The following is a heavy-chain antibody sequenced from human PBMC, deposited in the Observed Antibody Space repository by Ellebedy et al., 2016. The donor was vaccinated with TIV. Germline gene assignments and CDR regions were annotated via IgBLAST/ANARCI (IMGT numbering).Heavy chain of an antibody. CDR3: AKDRSYCTAGSCYLFDS. CDR1: GFTFSSYG. CDR2: ISYHGSIT. V-gene: IGHV3-30*18. Sequence: GESLKISCAASGFTFSSYGMHWVRQTPGKGLEYVAVISYHGSITFYRDSVKGRFTISRDNSKNILYLQMNSLRAEDTALYYCAKDRSYCTAGSCYLFDSWGQGTLVTVSS. J-gene: IGHJ4*02. D-gene: IGHD2-15*01.